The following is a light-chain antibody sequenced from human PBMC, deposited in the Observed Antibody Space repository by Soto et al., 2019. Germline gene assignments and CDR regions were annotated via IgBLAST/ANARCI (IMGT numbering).Light chain of an antibody. J-gene: IGKJ5*01. CDR2: DAS. CDR1: QIVSSSN. V-gene: IGKV3-15*01. CDR3: QQYNDWPPIT. Sequence: EIVLTQSPGTLSLSPGERATLSFMAIQIVSSSNLAWYQQKPGQAPRLLIYDASTRATVIPARFSGSGSGTEFTLTISSLQSEDFAVYYCQQYNDWPPITFGQGTRLEIK.